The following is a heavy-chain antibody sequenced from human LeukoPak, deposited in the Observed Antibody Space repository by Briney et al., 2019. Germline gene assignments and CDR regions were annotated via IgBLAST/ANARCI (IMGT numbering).Heavy chain of an antibody. V-gene: IGHV4-4*07. CDR2: IYTSGSP. Sequence: PSDTLSLLRTVSCRHKRIHYWICTPHPAGRAREWIGRIYTSGSPNYTPPLKSGVPMSVDTSKNQFSLNLSSVPAADRAVYSCARSSGWQYNWFHPWGQGTLVTVSS. CDR3: ARSSGWQYNWFHP. CDR1: CRHKRIHY. D-gene: IGHD6-19*01. J-gene: IGHJ5*02.